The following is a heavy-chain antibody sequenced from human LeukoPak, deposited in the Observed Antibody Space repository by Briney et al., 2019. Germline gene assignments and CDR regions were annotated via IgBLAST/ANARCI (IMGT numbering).Heavy chain of an antibody. J-gene: IGHJ1*01. CDR2: IYYSGST. CDR1: YD. CDR3: ASGGSLGYCSGGSCYPEYFQH. D-gene: IGHD2-15*01. Sequence: YDGSWIRQPPGKGVGGIGYIYYSGSTNYNPSLKSRVTISVDTSKTQFSLKLSSVTPADTAVYYCASGGSLGYCSGGSCYPEYFQHWGQGTLVTVSS. V-gene: IGHV4-59*01.